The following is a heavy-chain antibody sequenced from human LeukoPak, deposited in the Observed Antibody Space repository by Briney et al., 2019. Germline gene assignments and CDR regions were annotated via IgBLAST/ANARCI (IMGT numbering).Heavy chain of an antibody. CDR2: IIPIFGTS. CDR3: AIIGGLYYYYYMDV. J-gene: IGHJ6*03. D-gene: IGHD2/OR15-2a*01. CDR1: GGTFSSYA. V-gene: IGHV1-69*05. Sequence: SVKVSCKASGGTFSSYAISWVRQAPGQGLQWMGGIIPIFGTSNYAQKFQGRVTITTDDSTSTAYMELSSLRSEDTAVYYCAIIGGLYYYYYMDVWGKGTTVTVSS.